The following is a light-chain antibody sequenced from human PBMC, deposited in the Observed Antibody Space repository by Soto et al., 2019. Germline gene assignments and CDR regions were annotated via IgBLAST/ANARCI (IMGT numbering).Light chain of an antibody. Sequence: TVLTQSPATLSLSLGERATLSCRASQSVDTYLAWYQQKSGRAPRLLIYDVSKRPTGIPPRFSGSGAGTDFTLTISSLEPEDFAVYYCQQRSNWPPTFGPGTKVDIK. J-gene: IGKJ3*01. V-gene: IGKV3-11*01. CDR2: DVS. CDR3: QQRSNWPPT. CDR1: QSVDTY.